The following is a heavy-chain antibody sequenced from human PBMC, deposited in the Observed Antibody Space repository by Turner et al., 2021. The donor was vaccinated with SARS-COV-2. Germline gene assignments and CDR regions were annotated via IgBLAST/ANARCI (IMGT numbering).Heavy chain of an antibody. CDR3: AGGQQWLVRGLFDY. Sequence: QVQLQQWDAGLLKPSETPSLTCAVYGGSFSAYYWSWIRQPPGKGLEWIGEINHSGSTNYNPSLKRRVTISVDTSKNQFSLNLSSVTAADTAVYYCAGGQQWLVRGLFDYWGQGTLVTVSS. J-gene: IGHJ4*02. D-gene: IGHD6-19*01. CDR1: GGSFSAYY. CDR2: INHSGST. V-gene: IGHV4-34*01.